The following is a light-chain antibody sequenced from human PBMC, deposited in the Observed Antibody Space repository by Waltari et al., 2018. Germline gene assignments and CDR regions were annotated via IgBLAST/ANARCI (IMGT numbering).Light chain of an antibody. CDR1: QSVSSY. V-gene: IGKV3-11*01. CDR3: QQRSNWALT. CDR2: DAS. J-gene: IGKJ4*01. Sequence: EIVLTQSPATLSLSPGERATLSCRASQSVSSYLAWYQQKPGQAPRLLIYDASNRATSIPARCSGSGSGTDFTLTISSLEPEDFAVYYCQQRSNWALTFGGGTKVEIK.